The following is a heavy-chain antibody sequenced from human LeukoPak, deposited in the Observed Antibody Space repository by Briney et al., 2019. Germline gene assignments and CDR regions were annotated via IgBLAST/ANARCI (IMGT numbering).Heavy chain of an antibody. Sequence: PGRSLRLSCAASGFTFSSYAMSWVRQAPGKGLEWVSAISGSGGSTYYADSVKGRFTISRDNSKNTLYLQMNSLRAEDTAVYYCAKKKAHWENFDYWGQGTLVTVSS. CDR2: ISGSGGST. D-gene: IGHD1-26*01. V-gene: IGHV3-23*01. CDR3: AKKKAHWENFDY. CDR1: GFTFSSYA. J-gene: IGHJ4*02.